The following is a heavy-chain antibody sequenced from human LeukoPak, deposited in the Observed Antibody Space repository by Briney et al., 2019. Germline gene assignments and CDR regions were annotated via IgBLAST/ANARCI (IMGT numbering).Heavy chain of an antibody. J-gene: IGHJ5*02. CDR2: IYYSGST. D-gene: IGHD1-26*01. CDR1: GGSISSSSYY. V-gene: IGHV4-39*07. CDR3: ARDRGGSYYKWFDP. Sequence: SETLSLTCTVPGGSISSSSYYWGWIRQPPGKGLEWIGSIYYSGSTYYNPSLKSRVTISVDTSKNQFSLKLSSVTAADTAVYYCARDRGGSYYKWFDPWGQGTLVTVSS.